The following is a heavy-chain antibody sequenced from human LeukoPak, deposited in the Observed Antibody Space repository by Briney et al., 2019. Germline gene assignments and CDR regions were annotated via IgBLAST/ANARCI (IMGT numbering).Heavy chain of an antibody. CDR3: ARVDFWSGYSPFDY. CDR2: ISWNSGSI. Sequence: GRSLRLSCAASGFTFDDYAMHWVRQAPGKGLEWVSGISWNSGSIDYVDSVKGRFTISRDNAKKSLYLQMNSLRAEDTAVYYCARVDFWSGYSPFDYWGQGTLVTVSS. J-gene: IGHJ4*02. CDR1: GFTFDDYA. D-gene: IGHD3-3*01. V-gene: IGHV3-9*01.